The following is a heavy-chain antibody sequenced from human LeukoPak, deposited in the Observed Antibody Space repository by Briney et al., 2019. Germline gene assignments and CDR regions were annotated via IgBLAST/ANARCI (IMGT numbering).Heavy chain of an antibody. J-gene: IGHJ6*04. CDR1: GGSISSYY. Sequence: SETLSLTCTVSGGSISSYYWSWIRQPPGKGLEWIGYIYYSGSTNYNPSLKSRVTISVDTSKNQFSLKLSSVTAADPAVYYCARDCSSTSCPRGGYYGMDVWGKGTTVTVSS. V-gene: IGHV4-59*01. CDR2: IYYSGST. D-gene: IGHD2-2*01. CDR3: ARDCSSTSCPRGGYYGMDV.